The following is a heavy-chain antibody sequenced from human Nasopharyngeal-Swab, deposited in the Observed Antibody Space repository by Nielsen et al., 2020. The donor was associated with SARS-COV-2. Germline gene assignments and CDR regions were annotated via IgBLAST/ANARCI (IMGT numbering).Heavy chain of an antibody. J-gene: IGHJ4*02. CDR2: INWGSSYI. CDR3: VRGTIVGAAGYDY. D-gene: IGHD1-26*01. Sequence: GGSLRLSCAVSGFTISSYSMNWVRQAPGKGLEWISSINWGSSYIYHADSVKGRFTISRDNAKNSLYLQMTGLRAEDTAVYYCVRGTIVGAAGYDYWGQGTLLTVSS. CDR1: GFTISSYS. V-gene: IGHV3-21*01.